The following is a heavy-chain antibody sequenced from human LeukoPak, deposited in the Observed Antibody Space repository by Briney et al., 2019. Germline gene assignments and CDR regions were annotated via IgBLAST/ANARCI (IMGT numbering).Heavy chain of an antibody. V-gene: IGHV4-59*08. CDR2: IYYSGST. D-gene: IGHD5-18*01. CDR3: ARQQLWSYYYGMDV. Sequence: TSETLSLTCTVSGGSISSYYWSWIRQPPGKGLEWIGYIYYSGSTNYNPSLKSRVTISVDTSKNQFSLKLSSVTAADTAVYYCARQQLWSYYYGMDVWGQGTTVTVSS. CDR1: GGSISSYY. J-gene: IGHJ6*02.